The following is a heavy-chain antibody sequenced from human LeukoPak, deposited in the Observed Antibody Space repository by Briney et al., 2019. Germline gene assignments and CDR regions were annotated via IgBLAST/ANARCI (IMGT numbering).Heavy chain of an antibody. J-gene: IGHJ4*02. Sequence: GGSLRLSCAAPGFSFSAYWMTGVRQAPGTGLEWVANINPAGSELYYVDPVKGRFSISRDNAKNLVYLQMNSLRAEDTAVYHCARFGYVAAVDVWGQGTPVTVSS. CDR1: GFSFSAYW. V-gene: IGHV3-7*01. D-gene: IGHD2-15*01. CDR3: ARFGYVAAVDV. CDR2: INPAGSEL.